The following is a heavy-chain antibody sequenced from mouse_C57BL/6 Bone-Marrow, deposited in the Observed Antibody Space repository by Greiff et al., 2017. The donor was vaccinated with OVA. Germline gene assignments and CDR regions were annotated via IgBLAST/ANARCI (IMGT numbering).Heavy chain of an antibody. CDR3: ARTVIYYGSSYYYYDY. Sequence: VQLKHSGPELVKPAASVKISCKASGYSFTGYYMNWVKQSPEKSLEWIGEINPSTGGTTYNQKFKAKATLTVDKSSSTAYMQLKRLTSEDSAVYYCARTVIYYGSSYYYYDYWGQGNTLTVSS. J-gene: IGHJ2*01. CDR2: INPSTGGT. V-gene: IGHV1-42*01. CDR1: GYSFTGYY. D-gene: IGHD1-1*01.